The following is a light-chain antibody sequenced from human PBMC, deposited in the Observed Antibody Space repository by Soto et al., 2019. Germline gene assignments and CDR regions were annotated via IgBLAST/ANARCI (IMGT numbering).Light chain of an antibody. CDR3: QQSYSRPRT. Sequence: DIQMTQSPYSLSAFVGDSVTITCRASQSISSYLNWYQQKPGKAPTLLIYTTSSLESGVPSRFSGSGSGTDFTLTISSLQPEDFANYFCQQSYSRPRTFGQGTKVEI. CDR2: TTS. J-gene: IGKJ1*01. CDR1: QSISSY. V-gene: IGKV1-39*01.